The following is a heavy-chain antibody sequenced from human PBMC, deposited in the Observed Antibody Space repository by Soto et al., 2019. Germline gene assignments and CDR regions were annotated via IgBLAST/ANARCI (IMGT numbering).Heavy chain of an antibody. J-gene: IGHJ6*02. V-gene: IGHV4-30-4*01. CDR3: ARLLYYESSSFERGGMDV. D-gene: IGHD3-22*01. CDR2: IYYSGGT. CDR1: GGSISSGDYY. Sequence: PSETLSLTCTVSGGSISSGDYYWSWIRQPPGKGLEWIGYIYYSGGTYYNPSLRSRVTISVDTSKNQFSLKLSSVTAADTAVYYCARLLYYESSSFERGGMDVWSQGTTVTVSS.